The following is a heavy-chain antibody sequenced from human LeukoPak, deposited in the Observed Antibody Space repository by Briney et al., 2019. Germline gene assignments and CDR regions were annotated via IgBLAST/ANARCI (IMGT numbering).Heavy chain of an antibody. CDR2: IYSGDST. CDR1: GFTVSSNF. V-gene: IGHV3-53*05. D-gene: IGHD6-13*01. J-gene: IGHJ4*02. Sequence: GGSLRLSCAASGFTVSSNFMSWVRQAPGKGLEWVSVIYSGDSTYYADSVKGRFTISRDNSKNTLFLQMNSLRPDDTAVYYCAKRGHYSINWYHYFDYWGQGTLVTVSS. CDR3: AKRGHYSINWYHYFDY.